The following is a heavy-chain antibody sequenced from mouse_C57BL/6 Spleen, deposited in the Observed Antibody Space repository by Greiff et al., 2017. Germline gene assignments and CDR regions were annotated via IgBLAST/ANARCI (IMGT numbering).Heavy chain of an antibody. CDR2: ISYDGSN. V-gene: IGHV3-6*01. CDR3: ARRYYYGSLHWYFDV. Sequence: EVQLQESGPGLVKPSQSLSLTCSVTGYSITSGYYWNWIRQFPGNKLEWMGYISYDGSNNYNPSLKNRITITRDTSKNQFFLKLNSVTTEDTATYYCARRYYYGSLHWYFDVWGTGTTVTVSS. D-gene: IGHD1-1*01. J-gene: IGHJ1*03. CDR1: GYSITSGYY.